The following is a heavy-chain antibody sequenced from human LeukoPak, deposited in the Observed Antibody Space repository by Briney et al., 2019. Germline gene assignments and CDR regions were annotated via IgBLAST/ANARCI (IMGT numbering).Heavy chain of an antibody. Sequence: SETLSLTCTVSGGPISSSSYYWGWIRQPPGKGLEWIGSIYYSGSTYYNPSLKSRVTISVDTSKNQFSLKLSSVTAADTAVYYCARLPGILVPAAIRYYYYYMDVWGKGTTVTVSS. J-gene: IGHJ6*03. CDR3: ARLPGILVPAAIRYYYYYMDV. D-gene: IGHD2-2*01. CDR1: GGPISSSSYY. V-gene: IGHV4-39*01. CDR2: IYYSGST.